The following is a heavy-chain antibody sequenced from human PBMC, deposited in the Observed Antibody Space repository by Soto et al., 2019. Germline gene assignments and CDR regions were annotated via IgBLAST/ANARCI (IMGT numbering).Heavy chain of an antibody. CDR1: GYTFTSYY. V-gene: IGHV1-46*01. D-gene: IGHD2-2*01. CDR2: INPSGGST. J-gene: IGHJ4*02. Sequence: ASVKVSCKASGYTFTSYYMHWVRQAPGQGLEWMGIINPSGGSTSYAQKFQGRVTMTRDTSKNTVFLQMNSLRAEDTAVYYCAKDALGYCISTSCLGPDYWGQGTLVTVSS. CDR3: AKDALGYCISTSCLGPDY.